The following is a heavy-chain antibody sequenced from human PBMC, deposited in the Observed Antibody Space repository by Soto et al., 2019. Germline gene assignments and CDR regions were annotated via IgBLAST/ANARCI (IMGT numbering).Heavy chain of an antibody. CDR3: ARASLWFGEFWGGMDV. CDR2: ISAYNGNT. J-gene: IGHJ6*02. CDR1: GYTFTSYG. V-gene: IGHV1-18*01. Sequence: QVQQVQSGAEVKKPGASVKVSCKASGYTFTSYGISWVRQAPGQGLEWMGWISAYNGNTNYAQKLQGRVTMTTDTSMSTAYMELRSLRSDDTAVYYCARASLWFGEFWGGMDVWGQGTTVTVSS. D-gene: IGHD3-10*01.